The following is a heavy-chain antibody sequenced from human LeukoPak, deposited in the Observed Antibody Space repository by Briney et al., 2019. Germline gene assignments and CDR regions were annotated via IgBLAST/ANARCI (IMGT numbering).Heavy chain of an antibody. V-gene: IGHV3-33*08. CDR2: IWYDGSNK. CDR3: ARDEMNGSGWYNDDY. CDR1: GFTFSSYW. Sequence: SGGSLRLSCAASGFTFSSYWMSWVRQAPGKGLEWVAVIWYDGSNKYYADSVKGRFTISRDYSKNTLYLQMNSLRAEDTAVYYCARDEMNGSGWYNDDYWGQGTLVTVSS. D-gene: IGHD6-19*01. J-gene: IGHJ4*02.